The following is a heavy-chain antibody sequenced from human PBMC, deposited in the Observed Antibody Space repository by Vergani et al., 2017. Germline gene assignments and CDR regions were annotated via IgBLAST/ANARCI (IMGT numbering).Heavy chain of an antibody. D-gene: IGHD2-15*01. Sequence: EVQLLESGGDLVQPGGSLRLSCAASGFTFSSYSMNWVRQAPGKGLEWVSSISSSSSYIYYADSVKGRFTISRDNAKNSLYLQMNSLRAEDTAVYYCARGAVVVVAATPNYYYYYGMDVWGQGTTVTVSS. CDR3: ARGAVVVVAATPNYYYYYGMDV. J-gene: IGHJ6*02. CDR1: GFTFSSYS. CDR2: ISSSSSYI. V-gene: IGHV3-21*02.